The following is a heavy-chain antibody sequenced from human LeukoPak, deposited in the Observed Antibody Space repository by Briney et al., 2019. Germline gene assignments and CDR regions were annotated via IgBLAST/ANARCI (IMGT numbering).Heavy chain of an antibody. Sequence: PSETLSLTCTVSGGSISSGDYYWSWIRQPPGKGLEWIGYIYYSGSTYYNPSLKSRVTISVDTSKNQFSLKLSSVTAADTAVYYCARVGGWFGEDTNDYWGQGTLVTVSS. D-gene: IGHD3-10*01. CDR3: ARVGGWFGEDTNDY. J-gene: IGHJ4*02. CDR1: GGSISSGDYY. CDR2: IYYSGST. V-gene: IGHV4-30-4*01.